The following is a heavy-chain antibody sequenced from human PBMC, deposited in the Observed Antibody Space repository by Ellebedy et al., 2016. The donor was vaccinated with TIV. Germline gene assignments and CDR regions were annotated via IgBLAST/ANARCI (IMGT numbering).Heavy chain of an antibody. CDR2: ISGSGGNT. V-gene: IGHV3-23*01. Sequence: GESLKISCAASGFTFSNYAMNWVRQAPGKGLEWVSAISGSGGNTYYADSAKGRFTISRDNSKNTLYVQTNSLRAEDTAVYYCAKGMSGVHYYSGIDVWGQGTTVTVSS. CDR1: GFTFSNYA. J-gene: IGHJ6*02. CDR3: AKGMSGVHYYSGIDV. D-gene: IGHD1-26*01.